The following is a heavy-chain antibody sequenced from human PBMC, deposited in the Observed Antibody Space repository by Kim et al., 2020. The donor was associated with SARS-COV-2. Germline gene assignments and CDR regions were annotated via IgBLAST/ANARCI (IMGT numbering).Heavy chain of an antibody. D-gene: IGHD4-17*01. V-gene: IGHV4-31*03. J-gene: IGHJ4*02. CDR1: GGSISSGGYY. Sequence: SETLSLTCTVSGGSISSGGYYWSWIPQHPGKGLEWIGYIYYSGSTYYNPSLKSRVTISVDTSKNQFSLKLSSVTAADTAVYYCARGDTDYGSHRTPTFDFWGQRTLVTVSS. CDR3: ARGDTDYGSHRTPTFDF. CDR2: IYYSGST.